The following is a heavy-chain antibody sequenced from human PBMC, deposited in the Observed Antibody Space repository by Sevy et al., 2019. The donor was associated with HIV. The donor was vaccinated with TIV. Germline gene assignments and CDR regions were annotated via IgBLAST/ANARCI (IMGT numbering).Heavy chain of an antibody. J-gene: IGHJ6*02. CDR1: GYSFSSYW. V-gene: IGHV5-51*01. Sequence: GESLKISCRGSGYSFSSYWLVWVRQMPGKGLEWMGIIYPGDSDTIYSPSFQGQVSISVDKSISTAYLHWSSLKASDTAMYYCARGARGTLPSYYYYGMDVWGQGTTVTVSS. CDR3: ARGARGTLPSYYYYGMDV. CDR2: IYPGDSDT.